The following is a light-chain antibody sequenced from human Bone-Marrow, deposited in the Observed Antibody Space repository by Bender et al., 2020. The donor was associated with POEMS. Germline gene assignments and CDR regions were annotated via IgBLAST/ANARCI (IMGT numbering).Light chain of an antibody. CDR1: SSNIGNNY. Sequence: QSVLTQPPSASGTPGQRVTISCSGSSSNIGNNYAHWYQQLPGTAPKLLIYRNNQRPSGVPQRFSGSKSGTSASLAISGLQSEDEADYYCSAWDDRMNGMLFGGGTKLTVL. CDR2: RNN. J-gene: IGLJ2*01. CDR3: SAWDDRMNGML. V-gene: IGLV1-44*01.